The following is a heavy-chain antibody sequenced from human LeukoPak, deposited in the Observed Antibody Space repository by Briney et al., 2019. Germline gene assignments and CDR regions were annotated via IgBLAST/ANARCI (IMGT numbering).Heavy chain of an antibody. Sequence: GGSLRLSCAASGFTFTSYWMTWVRRAPGKGLEWVANTKHDGSERYYVDSVKGRFTIPRDNVKNSLFLQMDSLRAEDTAVYYCARGGLYGDYYFDYWGQGTLVTVTS. CDR1: GFTFTSYW. J-gene: IGHJ4*02. D-gene: IGHD2-21*02. CDR2: TKHDGSER. V-gene: IGHV3-7*04. CDR3: ARGGLYGDYYFDY.